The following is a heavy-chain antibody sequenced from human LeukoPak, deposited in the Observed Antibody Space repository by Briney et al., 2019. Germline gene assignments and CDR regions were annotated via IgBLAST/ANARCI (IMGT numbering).Heavy chain of an antibody. V-gene: IGHV4-59*01. CDR2: IYYSGST. Sequence: SETLSLTCTVSGGSISSYYWSWIRQPPGKGLEWIGYIYYSGSTNYNPSLKSRVTISVDTSKNQFSLKLSSVTAADTAVYYCASSYYYDSSGPGWFDPWGQGTLVTASS. D-gene: IGHD3-22*01. CDR3: ASSYYYDSSGPGWFDP. J-gene: IGHJ5*02. CDR1: GGSISSYY.